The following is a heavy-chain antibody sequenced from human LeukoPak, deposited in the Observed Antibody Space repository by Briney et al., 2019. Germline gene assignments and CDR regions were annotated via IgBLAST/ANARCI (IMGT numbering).Heavy chain of an antibody. J-gene: IGHJ4*02. Sequence: PGGALRLSCAASGFTFSSYTMNWVRQAPGKGVEWVSSISSSSTYIDYADSVKGRFTVSRGNAENSLYLQMKSLRAEDTAVYYCARGEIFDWSKEIRGFDYCGQGSVVTVSS. CDR2: ISSSSTYI. D-gene: IGHD3-9*01. V-gene: IGHV3-21*01. CDR1: GFTFSSYT. CDR3: ARGEIFDWSKEIRGFDY.